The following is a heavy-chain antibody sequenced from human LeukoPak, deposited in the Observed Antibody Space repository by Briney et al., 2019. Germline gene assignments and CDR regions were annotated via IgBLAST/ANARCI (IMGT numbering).Heavy chain of an antibody. CDR3: ARIDKHSSSLYYYYMDV. Sequence: ASVKVSCKASGYTFTSYYMHWVRQAPGQGLEWMGWINPNSGGTNYAQKFQGRVTMTRDTSISTAYMELSSLRSEDTAVYYCARIDKHSSSLYYYYMDVWGKGTTATVSS. V-gene: IGHV1-2*02. D-gene: IGHD6-6*01. CDR2: INPNSGGT. CDR1: GYTFTSYY. J-gene: IGHJ6*03.